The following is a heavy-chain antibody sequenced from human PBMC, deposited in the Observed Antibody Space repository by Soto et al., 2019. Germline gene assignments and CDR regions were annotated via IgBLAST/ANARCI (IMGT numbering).Heavy chain of an antibody. D-gene: IGHD4-17*01. CDR3: AKDPYGDSLNNWFDP. CDR1: GFTFSSYG. V-gene: IGHV3-30*18. J-gene: IGHJ5*02. CDR2: ISYDGSNK. Sequence: GGSLRLSCAASGFTFSSYGMHWVRQAPGKGLEWVAVISYDGSNKYYADSVKGRFTISRDNSKNTLYLQMNSLRAEDTAVYYCAKDPYGDSLNNWFDPWGQGTLVTVSS.